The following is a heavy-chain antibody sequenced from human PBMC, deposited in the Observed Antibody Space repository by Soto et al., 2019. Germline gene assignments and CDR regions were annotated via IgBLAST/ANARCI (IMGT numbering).Heavy chain of an antibody. V-gene: IGHV3-30*03. CDR3: ASEQTLIAVADIDY. Sequence: QVQLVESGGGVVQPGRSLRLSCAASGFTFSSYGMHWVRQAPGKGLEWVAVISYDGSNKYYADSVKGRFTISRDNSKNTLYLQMNSLRAEDTAVYYCASEQTLIAVADIDYWGQGTLVTVSS. CDR2: ISYDGSNK. J-gene: IGHJ4*02. D-gene: IGHD6-19*01. CDR1: GFTFSSYG.